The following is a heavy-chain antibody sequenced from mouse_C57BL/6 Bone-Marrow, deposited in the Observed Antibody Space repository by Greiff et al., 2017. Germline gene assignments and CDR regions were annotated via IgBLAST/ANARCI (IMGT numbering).Heavy chain of an antibody. J-gene: IGHJ4*01. CDR3: ARDSHYDGYYCAMDY. D-gene: IGHD2-3*01. V-gene: IGHV3-6*01. Sequence: EVKLQESGPGLVKPSQSLSLTCSVTGYSITSGYYWNWIRQFPGNKLEWMGYISYDGSNNYNPSLKNRISITRDTSKNQFFLKLNSVTTEDTATYYCARDSHYDGYYCAMDYWGQGTSVTVSS. CDR2: ISYDGSN. CDR1: GYSITSGYY.